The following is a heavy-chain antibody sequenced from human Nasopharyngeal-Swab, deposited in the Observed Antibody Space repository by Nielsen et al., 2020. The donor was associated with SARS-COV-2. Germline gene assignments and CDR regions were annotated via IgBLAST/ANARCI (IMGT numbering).Heavy chain of an antibody. J-gene: IGHJ3*02. CDR3: AREWDYYGSGSFGAFDI. CDR1: GFTVSSNY. V-gene: IGHV3-53*01. D-gene: IGHD3-10*01. Sequence: SCAASGFTVSSNYMSWVRQAPGKGLEWVSVIYSGGSTYYADSVKGRFTISRDNSKNTLYLQMNSLRAEDTAVYYCAREWDYYGSGSFGAFDIWGQGTMVTVSS. CDR2: IYSGGST.